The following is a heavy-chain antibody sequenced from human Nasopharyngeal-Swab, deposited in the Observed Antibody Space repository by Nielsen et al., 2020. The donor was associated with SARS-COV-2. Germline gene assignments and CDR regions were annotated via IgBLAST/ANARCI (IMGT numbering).Heavy chain of an antibody. J-gene: IGHJ5*02. V-gene: IGHV4-39*07. D-gene: IGHD3-3*01. CDR1: GGSISSSSYY. Sequence: GSRRPSCTVSGGSISSSSYYGGWSRQPPGKGLEWIGMIYYSGSTYYNPSLRSRVTISVDTSKNQFSLKLSSVTAADTAVYYCASRRITISPWFDPWGQGTLVTVSS. CDR3: ASRRITISPWFDP. CDR2: IYYSGST.